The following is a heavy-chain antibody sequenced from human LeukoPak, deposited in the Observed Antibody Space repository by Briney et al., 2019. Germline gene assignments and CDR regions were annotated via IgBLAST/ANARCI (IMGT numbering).Heavy chain of an antibody. V-gene: IGHV1-2*02. CDR2: INPNSGGT. CDR1: GYTFTGYY. J-gene: IGHJ3*02. D-gene: IGHD2-15*01. CDR3: ARGPPVEGYCSGGSCKDAFDI. Sequence: ASVKVSCKASGYTFTGYYMHWVRQAPGQGLEWMGWINPNSGGTNYAQKFQGRVTMTRDTSISTAYMELSRLRSDDTALYYCARGPPVEGYCSGGSCKDAFDIWGQGTMVTVSS.